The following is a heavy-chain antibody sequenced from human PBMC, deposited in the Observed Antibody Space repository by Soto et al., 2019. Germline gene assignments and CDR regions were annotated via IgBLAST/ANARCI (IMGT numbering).Heavy chain of an antibody. CDR2: IWYDGSNR. J-gene: IGHJ4*02. CDR3: AREKHALTGSPPGL. D-gene: IGHD3-9*01. CDR1: GFTFGTYG. V-gene: IGHV3-33*01. Sequence: GGSLRLSCAASGFTFGTYGMHWVRQAPGKGLEWVAVIWYDGSNRKYADSVKGRFTVSRDNSKNTLYLQMNSLRAEDTAMYYCAREKHALTGSPPGLWGQGALVTVSS.